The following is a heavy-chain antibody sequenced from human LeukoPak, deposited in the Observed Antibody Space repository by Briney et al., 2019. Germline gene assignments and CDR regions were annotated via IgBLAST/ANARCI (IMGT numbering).Heavy chain of an antibody. J-gene: IGHJ1*01. CDR2: LYYSGRT. V-gene: IGHV4-39*01. CDR3: ASWRYYDDSGYLE. Sequence: PSETLSLTCSVSGDSVSRSDSYWGWIRQPPGKGLEWIGTLYYSGRTYYSPSLTSRVTMSVDPSTNQFSLTLRPGTAADTAVYFCASWRYYDDSGYLEWGQGTLLSVSS. CDR1: GDSVSRSDSY. D-gene: IGHD3-22*01.